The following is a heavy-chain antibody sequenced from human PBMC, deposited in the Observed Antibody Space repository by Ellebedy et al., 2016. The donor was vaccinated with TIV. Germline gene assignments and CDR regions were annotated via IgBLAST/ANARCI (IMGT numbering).Heavy chain of an antibody. D-gene: IGHD4-17*01. CDR3: AGDYGDYDPYWSTDY. CDR2: IYHSGST. Sequence: SETLSLXCTVSGGSISGYYWSWIRQPPGKGLEWIGSIYHSGSTYYNPSLKSRVTISVDTSKNQFSLKLSSVTAADTAVYYCAGDYGDYDPYWSTDYWGQGTLVTVSS. CDR1: GGSISGYY. V-gene: IGHV4-59*04. J-gene: IGHJ4*02.